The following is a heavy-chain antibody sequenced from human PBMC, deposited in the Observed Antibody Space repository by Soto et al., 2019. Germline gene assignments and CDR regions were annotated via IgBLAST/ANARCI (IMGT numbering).Heavy chain of an antibody. Sequence: PSETLTLTCTVTGDTFNNSSFNWGWNRQPTGMGLELTGSIYYSGSTYNHPPLKIRVSMSVDTSKHQFTLKLRSVTAADTAVYYCARQRASVMTQAYIDSWGQGSLVTVSS. J-gene: IGHJ4*02. D-gene: IGHD2-21*02. CDR2: IYYSGST. CDR1: GDTFNNSSFN. CDR3: ARQRASVMTQAYIDS. V-gene: IGHV4-39*01.